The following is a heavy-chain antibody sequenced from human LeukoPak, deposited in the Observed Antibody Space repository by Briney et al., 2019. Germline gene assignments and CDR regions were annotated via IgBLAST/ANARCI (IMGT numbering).Heavy chain of an antibody. V-gene: IGHV4-59*12. D-gene: IGHD3-3*01. CDR1: GGSISSYY. Sequence: ASETLSLTCTVSGGSISSYYWSWVRQPPGKGLEWIGYIYYSGSTNYNPSLKSRVTISVDTSKNQFSLKLSSVTAADTAVYYCARTPYDFWSAYLEYYFDYWGQGTLVTVSS. CDR2: IYYSGST. J-gene: IGHJ4*02. CDR3: ARTPYDFWSAYLEYYFDY.